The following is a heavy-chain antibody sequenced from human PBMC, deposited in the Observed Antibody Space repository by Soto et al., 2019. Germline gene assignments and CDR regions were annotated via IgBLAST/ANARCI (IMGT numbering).Heavy chain of an antibody. CDR2: IYYSGST. J-gene: IGHJ4*02. CDR3: ARGSSSWYSNYFDY. Sequence: KSSETLSLTCTVSGGSISSYYWSWIRQPPGKGLEWIGYIYYSGSTNYNPSLKSRVTISVDTSKNQFSLKLSSVTAADTAVYYCARGSSSWYSNYFDYWGQGALVTVSS. V-gene: IGHV4-59*01. CDR1: GGSISSYY. D-gene: IGHD6-13*01.